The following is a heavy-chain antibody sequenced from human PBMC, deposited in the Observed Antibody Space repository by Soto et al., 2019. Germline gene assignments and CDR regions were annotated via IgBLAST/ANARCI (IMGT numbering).Heavy chain of an antibody. D-gene: IGHD3-22*01. J-gene: IGHJ6*02. CDR3: ARDPNDSSAYYHPYYYGMDV. Sequence: QIPLMQSGAEVKKPGASVKVSCKASGYTFTSYGIHWVRQAPGQRLEWTGWINAGNGNTKYSEKFQCRVSITRATSASTAYLELSSLRSEDTAVYYCARDPNDSSAYYHPYYYGMDVWGQGTTVTVSS. CDR1: GYTFTSYG. V-gene: IGHV1-3*01. CDR2: INAGNGNT.